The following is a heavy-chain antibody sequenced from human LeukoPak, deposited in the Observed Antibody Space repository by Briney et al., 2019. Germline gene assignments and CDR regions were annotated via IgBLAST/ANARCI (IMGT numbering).Heavy chain of an antibody. V-gene: IGHV3-7*01. Sequence: GGSLRLSCAASGFTFSTYWMSWVRQTPGKGLEWVANIKEDGSRQYYVDSVKGRFTISRDNSKNTLYLQTNSLRAEDTAVYYCARVITMVRGVIILAYYFDYWGQGTLVTVSS. CDR2: IKEDGSRQ. J-gene: IGHJ4*02. CDR3: ARVITMVRGVIILAYYFDY. CDR1: GFTFSTYW. D-gene: IGHD3-10*01.